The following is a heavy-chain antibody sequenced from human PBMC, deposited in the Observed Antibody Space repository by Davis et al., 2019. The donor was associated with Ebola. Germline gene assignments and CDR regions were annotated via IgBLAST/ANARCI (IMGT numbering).Heavy chain of an antibody. D-gene: IGHD2-21*02. Sequence: GGSLRLSCAASGFTFSSYWMSWVRQAPGTGLEWVANIKQDGSEKYYVDSVKGRFTISRDNAKNSLYLQMNSLRAEDTAVYYCAMPDCSGADCFSVYIKSWGQGTLVTVSS. V-gene: IGHV3-7*01. CDR3: AMPDCSGADCFSVYIKS. J-gene: IGHJ4*02. CDR1: GFTFSSYW. CDR2: IKQDGSEK.